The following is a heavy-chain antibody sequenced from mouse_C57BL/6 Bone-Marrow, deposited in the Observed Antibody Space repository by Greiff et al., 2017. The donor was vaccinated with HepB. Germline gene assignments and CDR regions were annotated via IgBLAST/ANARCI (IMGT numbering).Heavy chain of an antibody. Sequence: QVQLQQSGAELARPGASVKLSCKASGYTFTSYGISWVKQRTGQGLEWIGEIYPRSGNTYYNEKFKGKATLTADKSSSTAYMELRSLTSEDSAVYFCARAYYGSSWAWFAYWGQGTLVTFSA. J-gene: IGHJ3*01. CDR2: IYPRSGNT. V-gene: IGHV1-81*01. CDR1: GYTFTSYG. D-gene: IGHD1-1*01. CDR3: ARAYYGSSWAWFAY.